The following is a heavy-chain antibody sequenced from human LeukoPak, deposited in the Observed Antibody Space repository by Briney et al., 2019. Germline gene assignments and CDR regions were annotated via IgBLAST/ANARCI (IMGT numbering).Heavy chain of an antibody. D-gene: IGHD1-7*01. J-gene: IGHJ5*02. CDR2: IYDSGST. Sequence: SETLSLTCTVSGGSIRSSYYYWGWIRQPPGKGLEWIGSIYDSGSTYYNPSLKSRVTISVDTSKNQFSLKLNSVTAADTAVYYCARGTERASWFDPWGQGTLVTVSS. CDR3: ARGTERASWFDP. CDR1: GGSIRSSYYY. V-gene: IGHV4-39*01.